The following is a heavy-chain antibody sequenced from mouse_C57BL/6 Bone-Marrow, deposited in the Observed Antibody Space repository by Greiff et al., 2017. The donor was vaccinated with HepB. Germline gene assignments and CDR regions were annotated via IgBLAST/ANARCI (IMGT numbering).Heavy chain of an antibody. J-gene: IGHJ3*01. V-gene: IGHV2-6*03. CDR3: ASHYYGSSYDVAY. Sequence: QVQLKESGPGLVAPSQSLSITCTVSGFSLTSYGVHWVRQPPGKGLEWLVVIWSDGSTTYNSALKSRLSISKDNSKSQVFLKMNSLQTDDTAMYYCASHYYGSSYDVAYWGQGTLVTVSA. CDR2: IWSDGST. CDR1: GFSLTSYG. D-gene: IGHD1-1*01.